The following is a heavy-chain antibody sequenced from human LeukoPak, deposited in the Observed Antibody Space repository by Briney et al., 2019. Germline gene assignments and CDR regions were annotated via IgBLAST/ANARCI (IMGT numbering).Heavy chain of an antibody. Sequence: KPSETLSLTCTVSGGSISSYYWSWVRQPPGKGLEWTGYIYYSGSTNYNPSLKNRVTISVDTSKNQFSLKLSSVTAADTAVHYCARDLATAATADRAFDIWGPGTMVTVSS. J-gene: IGHJ3*02. CDR1: GGSISSYY. CDR2: IYYSGST. CDR3: ARDLATAATADRAFDI. V-gene: IGHV4-59*01. D-gene: IGHD6-13*01.